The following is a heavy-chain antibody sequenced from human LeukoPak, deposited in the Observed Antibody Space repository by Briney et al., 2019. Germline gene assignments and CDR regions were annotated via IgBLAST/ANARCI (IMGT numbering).Heavy chain of an antibody. CDR3: ARRELLGYSYGLRTFNI. J-gene: IGHJ3*02. D-gene: IGHD5-18*01. Sequence: PGGSLRLSCAASGFTVSSNYTSWVRQAPGKGLEWVSVIYSGGIYNDGTTNYGDSVKGRFTISRDNSKNTLYLQMNSLRAEDTAVYYCARRELLGYSYGLRTFNIWGQGTTVTVSS. V-gene: IGHV3-66*04. CDR1: GFTVSSNY. CDR2: IYSGGIYNDGTT.